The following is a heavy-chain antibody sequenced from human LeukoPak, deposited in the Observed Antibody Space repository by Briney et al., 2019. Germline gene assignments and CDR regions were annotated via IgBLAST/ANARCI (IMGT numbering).Heavy chain of an antibody. CDR3: AKDPIAGSYPPLYYFDY. CDR1: GFTFSSFG. J-gene: IGHJ4*02. V-gene: IGHV3-30*18. D-gene: IGHD1-26*01. Sequence: PGRSLRLSCAASGFTFSSFGMHWVRQAPGKGLEWVAVISYDGSNKYYADSVKGRFTISRDNSKNTLYLQMNSLRAEDTAVYYCAKDPIAGSYPPLYYFDYWGQGTLVTVSS. CDR2: ISYDGSNK.